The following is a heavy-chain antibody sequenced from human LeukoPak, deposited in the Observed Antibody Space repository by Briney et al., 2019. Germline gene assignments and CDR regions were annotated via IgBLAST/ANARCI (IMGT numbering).Heavy chain of an antibody. V-gene: IGHV3-48*03. CDR3: ARDPGGSGN. Sequence: GGSLRLSCAASGFTFSSYEMTWVHQAPVKGLEWVSYISPSGSAIYYADSVKGRFTISRDNARNSLSLQLNSLRAEDTAVYYCARDPGGSGNWGQGTLVTVSS. CDR1: GFTFSSYE. CDR2: ISPSGSAI. J-gene: IGHJ4*02. D-gene: IGHD3-10*01.